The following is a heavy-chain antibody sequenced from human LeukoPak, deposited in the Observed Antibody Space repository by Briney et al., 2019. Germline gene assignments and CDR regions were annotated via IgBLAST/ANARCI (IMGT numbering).Heavy chain of an antibody. CDR3: ASDPYSYGSPTADY. CDR1: GGTFSSYA. Sequence: VASVKVPCKASGGTFSSYAISWVRQAPGQGLEWMGRIIPILGIANYAQKFQGRVTITADKSTSTAYMELSSLRSEDTAVYYCASDPYSYGSPTADYWGQGTLVTVSS. D-gene: IGHD5-18*01. CDR2: IIPILGIA. V-gene: IGHV1-69*04. J-gene: IGHJ4*02.